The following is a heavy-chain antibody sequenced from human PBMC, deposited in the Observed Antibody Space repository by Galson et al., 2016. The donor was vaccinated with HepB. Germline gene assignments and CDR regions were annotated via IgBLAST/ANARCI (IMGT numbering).Heavy chain of an antibody. Sequence: CAISGDSVSSEDAAWNWIRQSPSRGLEWPGRTYYRSKWYNEYAVSVQSRITINPDTSKNQFSLQLNSVTLEDTAVYYCARGVAPWALGSLGFHMDVWGQGTTVTVSS. CDR1: GDSVSSEDAA. CDR2: TYYRSKWYN. CDR3: ARGVAPWALGSLGFHMDV. D-gene: IGHD1-26*01. V-gene: IGHV6-1*01. J-gene: IGHJ6*02.